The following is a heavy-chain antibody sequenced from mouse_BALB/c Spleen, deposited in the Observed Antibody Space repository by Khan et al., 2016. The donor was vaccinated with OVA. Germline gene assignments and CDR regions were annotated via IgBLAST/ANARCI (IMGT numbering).Heavy chain of an antibody. CDR3: RISTINA. CDR2: TDPANGNT. CDR1: GYNIKDIY. Sequence: VQLKQSGAELVKPAASLKLSCTASGYNIKDIYIHWVKQRPEKGLERIRRTDPANGNTKYDPKFRGKATITADTSSNTAYLQLSSLTSEDTAVYYCRISTINAWGQGTTLTVSS. V-gene: IGHV14-3*02. J-gene: IGHJ2*01.